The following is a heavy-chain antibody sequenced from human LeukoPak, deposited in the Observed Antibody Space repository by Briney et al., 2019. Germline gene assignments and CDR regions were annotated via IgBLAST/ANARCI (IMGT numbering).Heavy chain of an antibody. CDR2: IYYSEST. J-gene: IGHJ4*02. D-gene: IGHD3-3*01. Sequence: PSETLSLTCTVSGYSISSGYYWGWIRPPPGKGLGWIGSIYYSESTYYNPSLKSRVTISVDTSKNQFSLKLSSVTAADTAVYYCARVYYDFWSGYSKDVFDYWGQGTLVTVSS. V-gene: IGHV4-38-2*02. CDR3: ARVYYDFWSGYSKDVFDY. CDR1: GYSISSGYY.